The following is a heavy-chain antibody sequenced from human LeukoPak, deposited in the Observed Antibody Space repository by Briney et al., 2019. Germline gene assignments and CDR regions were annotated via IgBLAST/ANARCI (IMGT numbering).Heavy chain of an antibody. J-gene: IGHJ4*02. CDR1: GGSLTTTSYS. D-gene: IGHD3-3*01. CDR3: ARLPRYDFWS. Sequence: SETLSLTCTVSGGSLTTTSYSWGWIRQPPGKGLEWIGSIDYSGTTNYNPSLKSRVTISVDTSKKQFSLKLRSVTAADTAVYYCARLPRYDFWSWGQGTLVTVSS. CDR2: IDYSGTT. V-gene: IGHV4-39*01.